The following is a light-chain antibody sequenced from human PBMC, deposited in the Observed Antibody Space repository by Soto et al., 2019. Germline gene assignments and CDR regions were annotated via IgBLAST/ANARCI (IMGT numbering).Light chain of an antibody. Sequence: EIVMTQSPATLSVSPGERATLSCRASQSVSSNLAWYQQKPGQAPRLLVYGASTRATGIPASFSGSGSGTEFTLTISSLQPEDFAVYYCHQYNNWPITFGQGTHWRL. J-gene: IGKJ5*01. CDR2: GAS. CDR3: HQYNNWPIT. V-gene: IGKV3D-15*01. CDR1: QSVSSN.